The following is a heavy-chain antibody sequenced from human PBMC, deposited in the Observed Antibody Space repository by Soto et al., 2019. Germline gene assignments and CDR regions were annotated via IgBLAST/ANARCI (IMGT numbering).Heavy chain of an antibody. D-gene: IGHD2-2*01. Sequence: GGSLRLSCAASGFTFSSYDMHWVRQAPGKGLEWVAVISYDGSDKYYADSVKGRFTISRDNSKNTLYLQMNSLRAEDTAVYYCAAVVPAANWGQGTLVTVSS. CDR3: AAVVPAAN. V-gene: IGHV3-30*03. CDR2: ISYDGSDK. CDR1: GFTFSSYD. J-gene: IGHJ4*02.